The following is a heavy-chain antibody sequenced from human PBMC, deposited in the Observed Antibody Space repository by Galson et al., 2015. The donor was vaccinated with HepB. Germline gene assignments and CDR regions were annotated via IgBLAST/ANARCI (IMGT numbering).Heavy chain of an antibody. Sequence: SLRLSCAASGFTFSSYSMNWVRQAPGKGLEWVSYISSSSSTIYYADSVKGRFTISRDNAKNSLYLQMNSLRAEDTAVYYCARDSPRRRGLAVAGTHFDYWGQGTLVTVSS. J-gene: IGHJ4*02. CDR1: GFTFSSYS. V-gene: IGHV3-48*01. CDR3: ARDSPRRRGLAVAGTHFDY. CDR2: ISSSSSTI. D-gene: IGHD6-19*01.